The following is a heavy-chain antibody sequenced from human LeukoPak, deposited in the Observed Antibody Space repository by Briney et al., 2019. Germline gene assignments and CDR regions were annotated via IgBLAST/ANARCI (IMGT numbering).Heavy chain of an antibody. V-gene: IGHV3-74*01. CDR3: ARDLFLYHYDSNGHPPAAFDY. Sequence: PGGSLRLSCAASGFTLSSYWMHWVRQAPGKGLVWVSRINSDGSSTSYADSVKGRFTISRDNAKNTLYLQMNSLRAEDTAVYYCARDLFLYHYDSNGHPPAAFDYWGQGTLDTVSS. CDR2: INSDGSST. D-gene: IGHD3-22*01. CDR1: GFTLSSYW. J-gene: IGHJ4*02.